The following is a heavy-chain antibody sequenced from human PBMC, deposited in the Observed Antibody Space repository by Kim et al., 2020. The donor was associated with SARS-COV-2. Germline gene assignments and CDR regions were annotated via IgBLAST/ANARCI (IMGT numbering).Heavy chain of an antibody. J-gene: IGHJ6*02. V-gene: IGHV3-48*02. Sequence: GGSLRLSCAASGFTFSSYSMNWVRQAPGKGLEWVSYISSSSSTIYYADSVKGRFTISRDNAKNSLYLQMNSLRDEDTAVYYCARETPGGGSYPYYYYYYGMDVWGQGTTVTV. D-gene: IGHD1-26*01. CDR1: GFTFSSYS. CDR3: ARETPGGGSYPYYYYYYGMDV. CDR2: ISSSSSTI.